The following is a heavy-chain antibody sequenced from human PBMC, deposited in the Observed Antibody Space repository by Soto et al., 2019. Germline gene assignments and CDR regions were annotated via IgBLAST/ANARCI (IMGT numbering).Heavy chain of an antibody. CDR3: AREAGWQRMVPYD. CDR2: ISAFNGDT. CDR1: GYTFMSYG. J-gene: IGHJ4*02. V-gene: IGHV1-18*04. D-gene: IGHD6-25*01. Sequence: QVQLVQSGTEVKKPGASVNVSCKAFGYTFMSYGFSWVRQVPGQGLEWLGWISAFNGDTQYAQTTKGRLTVTTDTSTTTVHMELRSLTPADTAVYYCAREAGWQRMVPYDWGQGTLVTVS.